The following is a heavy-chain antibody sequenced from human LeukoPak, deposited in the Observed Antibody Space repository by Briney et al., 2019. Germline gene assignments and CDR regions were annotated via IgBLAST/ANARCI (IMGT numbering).Heavy chain of an antibody. CDR3: ARQGTTVVEKLFDY. J-gene: IGHJ4*02. Sequence: SETLSLTCAVYGGSFSGYYWGWIRQPPGKGLEWIGSIYHSGSTYYNPSLKSRVTISVDTSKNQFSLKLSSVTAADTAVYYCARQGTTVVEKLFDYWGQGTLVTVSS. CDR1: GGSFSGYY. D-gene: IGHD4-23*01. V-gene: IGHV4-38-2*01. CDR2: IYHSGST.